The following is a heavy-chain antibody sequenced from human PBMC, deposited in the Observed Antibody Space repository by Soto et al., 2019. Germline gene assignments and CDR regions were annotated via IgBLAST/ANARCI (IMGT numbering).Heavy chain of an antibody. D-gene: IGHD3-22*01. CDR2: IYPGDSDT. CDR1: GYSFTSYW. J-gene: IGHJ6*02. Sequence: PGESLKISCKGSGYSFTSYWIGWVRQMPGKGLEWMGIIYPGDSDTRYSPSLQGQVTISADKSISTAYLQWSSLKASDTAMYYCARNYYDSSGYYPFYYYGMDVWGQGTTVTVSS. V-gene: IGHV5-51*01. CDR3: ARNYYDSSGYYPFYYYGMDV.